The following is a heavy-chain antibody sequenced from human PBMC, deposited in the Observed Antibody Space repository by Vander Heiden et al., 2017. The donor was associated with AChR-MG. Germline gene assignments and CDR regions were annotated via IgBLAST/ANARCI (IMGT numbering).Heavy chain of an antibody. Sequence: QVTLRESGPALVKPTQTLTLTCTFSGFSLSTSGMCVSWIRQPPGKALEWLALIDWDDDKYYSTSLKTRLTISKDTSKNQVVLTMTNMDPVDTATYYCARIASWFRESTYWYFDLWGRGTLVTVSS. CDR3: ARIASWFRESTYWYFDL. CDR1: GFSLSTSGMC. D-gene: IGHD3-10*01. J-gene: IGHJ2*01. V-gene: IGHV2-70*01. CDR2: IDWDDDK.